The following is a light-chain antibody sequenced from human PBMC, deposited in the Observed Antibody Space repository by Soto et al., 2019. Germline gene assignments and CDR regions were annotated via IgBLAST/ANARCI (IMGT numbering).Light chain of an antibody. CDR3: QPYNNWPRLT. CDR1: QSVSSN. CDR2: GAS. J-gene: IGKJ4*01. Sequence: EIVMTQSPATLSVSPGERATLSCRASQSVSSNLAWYQQKPGQAPRLLIYGASTRATGIPARFSGSGSGTEFTLTISSLQSEDFAVYYCQPYNNWPRLTFGGGTKVEIK. V-gene: IGKV3-15*01.